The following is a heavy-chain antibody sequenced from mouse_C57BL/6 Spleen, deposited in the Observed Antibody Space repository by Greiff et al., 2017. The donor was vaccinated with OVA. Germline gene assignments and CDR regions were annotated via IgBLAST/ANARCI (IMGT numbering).Heavy chain of an antibody. D-gene: IGHD2-3*01. V-gene: IGHV1-82*01. CDR3: ARWLLSYAMDY. CDR2: IYPGDGDT. J-gene: IGHJ4*01. CDR1: GYAFSSSW. Sequence: VQLQESGPELVKPGASVKISCKASGYAFSSSWMNWVKQRPGKGLEWIGRIYPGDGDTNYNGKFKGKATLTADKSSSTAYMQLSSLTSEDSAVYFCARWLLSYAMDYWGQGTSVTVSS.